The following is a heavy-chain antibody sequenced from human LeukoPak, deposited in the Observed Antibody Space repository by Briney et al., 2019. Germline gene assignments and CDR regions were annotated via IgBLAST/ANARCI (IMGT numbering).Heavy chain of an antibody. Sequence: SETLSLTCTVSGGSVSGSSIVNYYWSWIRQPPGKGLEWIGYVSYSGETNFNPSLRSRVTMSVDTSKNHISLKLSSVNAADTAVYSCARGGMSTYYDSGGYYSYWGQGTLVPVSS. V-gene: IGHV4-61*03. D-gene: IGHD3-22*01. J-gene: IGHJ4*02. CDR2: VSYSGET. CDR1: GGSVSGSSIVNYY. CDR3: ARGGMSTYYDSGGYYSY.